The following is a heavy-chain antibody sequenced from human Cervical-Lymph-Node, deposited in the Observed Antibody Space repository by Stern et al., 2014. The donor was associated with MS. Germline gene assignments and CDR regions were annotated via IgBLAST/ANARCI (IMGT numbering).Heavy chain of an antibody. Sequence: QVQLVESGGGVVQPGRSLRLSCAASGFTFSSYGMHWVRQAPGKGLEWVAVISYDGSNKYYADSVKGRFTISRDNSKNTLYLQMNSLRAEDTAVYYCAKDRLRVGATIPWFDPWGQGTLVTVSS. V-gene: IGHV3-30*18. D-gene: IGHD1-26*01. J-gene: IGHJ5*02. CDR3: AKDRLRVGATIPWFDP. CDR1: GFTFSSYG. CDR2: ISYDGSNK.